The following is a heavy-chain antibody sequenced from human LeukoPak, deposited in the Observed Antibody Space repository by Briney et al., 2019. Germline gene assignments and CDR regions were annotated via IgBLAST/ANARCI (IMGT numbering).Heavy chain of an antibody. J-gene: IGHJ2*01. V-gene: IGHV2-5*02. D-gene: IGHD1-26*01. CDR3: AHQETVGARCFDP. CDR2: IYWDDDK. Sequence: SGPTLVKPTEALTLTCTFSGFALSTSGMSVGWLRQSPGRALEWLALIYWDDDKRYSPSLRTRLTITKDTSKNQVVLTMTNMDPVDTATYFCAHQETVGARCFDPWGRGTLVTVAS. CDR1: GFALSTSGMS.